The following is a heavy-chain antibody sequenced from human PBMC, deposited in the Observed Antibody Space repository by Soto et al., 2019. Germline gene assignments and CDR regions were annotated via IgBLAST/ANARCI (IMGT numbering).Heavy chain of an antibody. CDR2: ISGSGDVI. Sequence: EVHLLESGGNLVQPGGSLRLSCAASGFTFSSYAMSWVRQAPGKGPEWVSSISGSGDVIHYADSVKGRFTISRDNSKNTLWLQMNSLRAEDTAVYYCAKAIRLPDMALDNWGQGALVTVSS. D-gene: IGHD3-3*01. J-gene: IGHJ4*02. CDR1: GFTFSSYA. V-gene: IGHV3-23*01. CDR3: AKAIRLPDMALDN.